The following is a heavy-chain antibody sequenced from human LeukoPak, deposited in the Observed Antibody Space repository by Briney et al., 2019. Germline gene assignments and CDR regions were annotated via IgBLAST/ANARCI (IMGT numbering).Heavy chain of an antibody. CDR2: ISWNSGSI. CDR1: GFNFNYYA. D-gene: IGHD5-24*01. Sequence: PGGSLKLSCAASGFNFNYYAMHWVRQAPGKGLEWVSGISWNSGSIGYADSVKGRFTISRDNAKNSLYLQMNSLRAEDTALYYCAKGEDGYNSRAFDIWGQGTMVTVSS. J-gene: IGHJ3*02. CDR3: AKGEDGYNSRAFDI. V-gene: IGHV3-9*01.